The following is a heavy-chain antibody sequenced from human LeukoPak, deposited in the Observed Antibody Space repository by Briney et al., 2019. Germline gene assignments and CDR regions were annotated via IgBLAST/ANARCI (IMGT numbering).Heavy chain of an antibody. CDR2: IHYSGST. CDR1: GGSISSYY. Sequence: PPETLSLTCTVSGGSISSYYWSWIRQPPGKGLDWIGYIHYSGSTNYHPSLKSRVTLSVDTSKKQFSLKVMSVTEADTAVYYCARGLLVGNSGYYFDSWGRGTLVTVSA. CDR3: ARGLLVGNSGYYFDS. V-gene: IGHV4-59*01. J-gene: IGHJ4*02. D-gene: IGHD5-12*01.